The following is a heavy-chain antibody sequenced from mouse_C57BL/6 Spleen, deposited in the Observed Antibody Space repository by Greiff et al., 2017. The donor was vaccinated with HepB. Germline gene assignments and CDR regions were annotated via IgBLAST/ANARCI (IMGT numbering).Heavy chain of an antibody. CDR3: ARNWDVDFDY. CDR1: GYAFSSSW. V-gene: IGHV1-82*01. D-gene: IGHD4-1*01. Sequence: VKLQESGPELVKPGASVKISCKASGYAFSSSWMNWVKQRPGKGLEWIGRIYPGDGDTNYNGKFKGKATLTADKSSSTAYMQLSSLTSEDSVVYFCARNWDVDFDYWGQGTTLTVSS. J-gene: IGHJ2*01. CDR2: IYPGDGDT.